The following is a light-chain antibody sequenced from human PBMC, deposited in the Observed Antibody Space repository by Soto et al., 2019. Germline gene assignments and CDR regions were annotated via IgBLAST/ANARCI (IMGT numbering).Light chain of an antibody. CDR3: QPYDSYSRT. V-gene: IGKV1-5*01. CDR1: QNINNW. Sequence: DIQMTQSPSTLSASIGDRVTITCRASQNINNWIAWYQQKPGKAPKFLIYDASTLESGVPSRFSGSGFWTEFSPNISSLQPGDFATYFCQPYDSYSRTFGQGTKVDIK. J-gene: IGKJ1*01. CDR2: DAS.